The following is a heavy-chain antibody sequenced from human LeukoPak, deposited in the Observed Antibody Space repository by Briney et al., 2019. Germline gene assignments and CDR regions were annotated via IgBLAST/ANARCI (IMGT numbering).Heavy chain of an antibody. CDR3: ARGPSGSSGWGDWYFDL. V-gene: IGHV1-2*02. CDR1: GYTFTGYY. J-gene: IGHJ2*01. D-gene: IGHD6-19*01. CDR2: INPNSGGT. Sequence: ASVKVSCKASGYTFTGYYMHWVRPAPGQGLEWMGWINPNSGGTNYAQKFQGRVTMTRDTSISTAYMELSRLRSDDTAVYYCARGPSGSSGWGDWYFDLWGRGTLVTVSS.